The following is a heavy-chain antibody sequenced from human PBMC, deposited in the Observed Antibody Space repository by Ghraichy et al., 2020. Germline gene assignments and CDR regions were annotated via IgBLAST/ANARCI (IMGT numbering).Heavy chain of an antibody. CDR2: IYYSGST. CDR1: GGSISSSSYY. D-gene: IGHD6-19*01. CDR3: ARREGDSSGWYAHFDY. Sequence: SQTLSLTCTVSGGSISSSSYYWGWIRQPPGKGLEWIGSIYYSGSTYYNPSLKSRVTLSVDTSKNQFSLKLSSVTAADTAVYYCARREGDSSGWYAHFDYWGQGTLVTVSS. V-gene: IGHV4-39*01. J-gene: IGHJ4*02.